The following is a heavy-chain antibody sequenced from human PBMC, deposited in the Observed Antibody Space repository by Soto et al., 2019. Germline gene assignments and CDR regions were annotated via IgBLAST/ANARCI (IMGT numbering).Heavy chain of an antibody. CDR3: ASEDCRNTNCLKGFDY. CDR2: INPESGNP. CDR1: GYTFTDYS. V-gene: IGHV1-2*02. J-gene: IGHJ4*02. Sequence: ASVKVSCKASGYTFTDYSMHWVRQAPGQGFEWVGGINPESGNPKYVPKFQGRVTVTRDTSTSTAYMELNRLTSDDTAVYYCASEDCRNTNCLKGFDYWGQGTLVTVS. D-gene: IGHD2-15*01.